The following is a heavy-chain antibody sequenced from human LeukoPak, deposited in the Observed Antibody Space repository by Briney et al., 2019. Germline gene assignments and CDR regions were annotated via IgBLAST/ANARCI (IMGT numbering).Heavy chain of an antibody. V-gene: IGHV3-30*18. D-gene: IGHD2-2*01. J-gene: IGHJ1*01. CDR3: AKAARYCSSTSCYLVEYFQH. CDR1: GFTFSSYG. CDR2: ISYDGSNK. Sequence: PGGSLRLSCAASGFTFSSYGMHWVRQAPGKGLEWVAVISYDGSNKYYADSVKGRFTISRDNSKNTLYLQMNSLRAEDTAVYYCAKAARYCSSTSCYLVEYFQHWGQGTLVTVSS.